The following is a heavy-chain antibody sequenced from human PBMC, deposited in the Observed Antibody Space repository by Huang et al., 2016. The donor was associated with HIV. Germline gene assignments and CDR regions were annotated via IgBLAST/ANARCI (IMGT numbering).Heavy chain of an antibody. D-gene: IGHD6-13*01. V-gene: IGHV3-23*01. CDR3: AKADSGAAAGSLVDY. CDR2: ISGRGSSS. J-gene: IGHJ4*02. Sequence: EVQLLESGGGLVQPGGSLRLSCAASGFTFSSYAMSWVRQAPGKGREWVLSISGRGSSSYYADSGKGRFTIARDNSKNTLYLQMNSLRAEDTAIYYCAKADSGAAAGSLVDYWGQGTLVTVSS. CDR1: GFTFSSYA.